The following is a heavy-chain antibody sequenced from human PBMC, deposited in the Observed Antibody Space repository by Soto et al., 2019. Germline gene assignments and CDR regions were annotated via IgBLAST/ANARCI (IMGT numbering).Heavy chain of an antibody. CDR3: ARVKWELLRWYAFDI. CDR2: IIPIFGTA. V-gene: IGHV1-69*01. CDR1: GGTFSSYA. D-gene: IGHD1-26*01. Sequence: QVQLVQSGAEVKKPGSSVKVSCKASGGTFSSYAISWVRQAPGQGLEWMGGIIPIFGTANYAQKFQGRVTLTADESTSTAYMELSSLRAEDTAVYYCARVKWELLRWYAFDIWVQGTMVTVSS. J-gene: IGHJ3*02.